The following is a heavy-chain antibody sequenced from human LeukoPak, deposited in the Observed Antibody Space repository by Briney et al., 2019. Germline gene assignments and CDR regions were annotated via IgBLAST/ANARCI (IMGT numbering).Heavy chain of an antibody. CDR2: IYHSGST. J-gene: IGHJ4*02. CDR3: ARASSRYFPSSAFDY. Sequence: PSETLSLTCAVSGGSISSGGYSWSWIRQPPGKGLEWIGYIYHSGSTYYNPSLKSRVTISVDRSKNQFSLKLSSVTAADTAVYYCARASSRYFPSSAFDYWGQGTLVTVSS. D-gene: IGHD2/OR15-2a*01. CDR1: GGSISSGGYS. V-gene: IGHV4-30-2*01.